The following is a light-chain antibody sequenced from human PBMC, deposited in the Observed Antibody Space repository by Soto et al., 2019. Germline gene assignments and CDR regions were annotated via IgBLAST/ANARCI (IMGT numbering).Light chain of an antibody. J-gene: IGKJ1*01. CDR3: NQTIQLPWT. Sequence: DIVMTQTPLSLSVTPGQPASISCRSSQSLLHSDGKTYFYWYLQKPGQPPQLLIYEVSNRFSGGPDRFSGRGLRKKFTLKISRVEAGEGGVYYCNQTIQLPWTVGQRTKVEIK. V-gene: IGKV2D-29*01. CDR2: EVS. CDR1: QSLLHSDGKTY.